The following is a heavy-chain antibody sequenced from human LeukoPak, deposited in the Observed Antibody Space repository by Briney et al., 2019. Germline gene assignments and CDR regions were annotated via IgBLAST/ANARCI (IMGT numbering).Heavy chain of an antibody. V-gene: IGHV3-21*01. CDR3: ARDLQQLVFDY. CDR1: GFTFSSYS. D-gene: IGHD6-13*01. J-gene: IGHJ4*02. CDR2: ISSSSSYI. Sequence: GGSLRLSCAASGFTFSSYSMNWVRQAPGKGLEWVSSISSSSSYIYYADSVKGRFTISRDNAKNSLYLQMNSLRAEDTAVYYCARDLQQLVFDYWGQGTLATVSS.